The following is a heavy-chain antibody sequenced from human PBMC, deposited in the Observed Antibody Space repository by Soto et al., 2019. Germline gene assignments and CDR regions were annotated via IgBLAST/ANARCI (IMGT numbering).Heavy chain of an antibody. D-gene: IGHD5-18*01. J-gene: IGHJ6*02. Sequence: WKECGESITSYYRNWVQQATRQGLEWMGWMNPNSGNTGYAQKFQGRVTMTRNTSISTAYMELSSLRSEDTAVYYCARGGGYSYARLYYGMDVWGQGTTVTVSS. V-gene: IGHV1-8*01. CDR3: ARGGGYSYARLYYGMDV. CDR1: GESITSYY. CDR2: MNPNSGNT.